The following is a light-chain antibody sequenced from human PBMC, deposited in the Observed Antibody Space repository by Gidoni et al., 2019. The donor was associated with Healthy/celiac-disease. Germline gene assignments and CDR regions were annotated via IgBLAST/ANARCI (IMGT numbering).Light chain of an antibody. Sequence: SSVLTQPPSVAVAPGQTARITCGGNNVGSKRVHWYQQKPGQAPVLVVYDDSDRPSGIPERFSGSNSGNTATLTISRVEAGDEADYYCQVWDSSIDHVVFGGGTKLTVL. CDR3: QVWDSSIDHVV. CDR1: NVGSKR. V-gene: IGLV3-21*02. CDR2: DDS. J-gene: IGLJ2*01.